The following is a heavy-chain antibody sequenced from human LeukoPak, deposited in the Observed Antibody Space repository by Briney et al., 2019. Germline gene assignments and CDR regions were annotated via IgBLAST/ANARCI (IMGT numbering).Heavy chain of an antibody. D-gene: IGHD6-13*01. Sequence: WETLSLTCTVSGGSISSSSYYWGWIPQPPGKGLEWIGSIYYSGSTYYNPSLKSRVTISVDTSKNQFSLKLSSVTAADTAVYYCARGYSSSWYYFDYWGQGTLVTVSS. J-gene: IGHJ4*02. CDR2: IYYSGST. CDR1: GGSISSSSYY. V-gene: IGHV4-39*01. CDR3: ARGYSSSWYYFDY.